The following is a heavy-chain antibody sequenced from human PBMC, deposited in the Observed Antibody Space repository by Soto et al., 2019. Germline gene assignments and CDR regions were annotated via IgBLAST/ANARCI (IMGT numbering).Heavy chain of an antibody. CDR1: GFMVSGNY. D-gene: IGHD6-13*01. Sequence: PLGGSLRLSCAASGFMVSGNYMTWVRQAPGKGLEWVSVIDSGGSTYYADSVKGRFTISRDNSKNTLYLQMNSLRAEDTAVYYCAKDLLRRSSPYWGQGTLVTVSS. V-gene: IGHV3-53*01. CDR3: AKDLLRRSSPY. CDR2: IDSGGST. J-gene: IGHJ4*02.